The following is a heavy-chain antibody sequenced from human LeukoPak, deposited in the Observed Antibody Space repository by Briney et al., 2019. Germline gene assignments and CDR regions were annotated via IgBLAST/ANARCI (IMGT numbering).Heavy chain of an antibody. CDR3: ARGGRAQYDSSGD. V-gene: IGHV3-11*01. CDR1: GFTFSDYY. J-gene: IGHJ4*02. Sequence: GGSLRLSCAASGFTFSDYYMTWIRQAPGKGLEWVSYISSSGSTIYHADSVKGRFTISRDNSKNTLYLQMNSLRAEDTAVYYCARGGRAQYDSSGDWGQGTLVTVSS. D-gene: IGHD3-22*01. CDR2: ISSSGSTI.